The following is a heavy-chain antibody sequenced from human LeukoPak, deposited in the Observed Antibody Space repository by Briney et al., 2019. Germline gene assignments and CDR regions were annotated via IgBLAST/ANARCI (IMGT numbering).Heavy chain of an antibody. V-gene: IGHV4-39*01. D-gene: IGHD6-19*01. J-gene: IGHJ4*02. CDR1: GGSLSSSPYY. CDR2: IYYSGST. CDR3: ARHAYVDGNWPMSFDC. Sequence: PSETLSLTCTVSGGSLSSSPYYWGWLRQPPGTGLEWIGHIYYSGSTYYNPSLKTRVTISVETSKNQFSLKLTSVTAADTPVYTCARHAYVDGNWPMSFDCWREGSQVAVPS.